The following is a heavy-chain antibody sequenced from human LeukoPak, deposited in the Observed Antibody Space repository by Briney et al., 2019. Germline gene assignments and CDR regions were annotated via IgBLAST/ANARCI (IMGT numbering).Heavy chain of an antibody. CDR3: ARDEPYYDILTGYYGDGAFDI. D-gene: IGHD3-9*01. CDR1: GGSFSGYY. Sequence: PSETLSLTCAVYGGSFSGYYWSWIRQPAGKGLEWIGRIYTSGSTNYNPSLKSRVTMSVDTSKNQFSLKLSSVTAADTAVYYCARDEPYYDILTGYYGDGAFDIWGQGTMVTVSS. V-gene: IGHV4-4*07. CDR2: IYTSGST. J-gene: IGHJ3*02.